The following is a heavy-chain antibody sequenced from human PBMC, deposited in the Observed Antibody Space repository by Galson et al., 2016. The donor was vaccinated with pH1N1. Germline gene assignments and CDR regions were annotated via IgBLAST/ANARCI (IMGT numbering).Heavy chain of an antibody. J-gene: IGHJ6*03. CDR3: ARIGSDDPIYYYYMDV. D-gene: IGHD2-21*01. CDR2: IYPGDSDT. V-gene: IGHV5-51*01. CDR1: GYSFTSYW. Sequence: SGAEVKKPGESLKISCKGSGYSFTSYWIAWVRQMPGKGLEWMGIIYPGDSDTRYSPSFQGQVTISADKSINTAYLQWGSLKAPDTAMYYCARIGSDDPIYYYYMDVWGKGTTVTVSS.